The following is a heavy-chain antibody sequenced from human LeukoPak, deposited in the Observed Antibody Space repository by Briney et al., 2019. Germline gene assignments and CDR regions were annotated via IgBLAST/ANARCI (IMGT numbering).Heavy chain of an antibody. D-gene: IGHD3-22*01. CDR3: AKDRGSGYHYFDY. CDR1: GFTFSSYG. J-gene: IGHJ4*02. CDR2: ISTSGESA. V-gene: IGHV3-23*01. Sequence: GGSLRLSGPVSGFTFSSYGMSWVRQAPGRGLEWVSVISTSGESAYYADSVKGRFTISRDNSKNTLYLQMNSLRAEDTAVYYCAKDRGSGYHYFDYWGQGTLVTVSS.